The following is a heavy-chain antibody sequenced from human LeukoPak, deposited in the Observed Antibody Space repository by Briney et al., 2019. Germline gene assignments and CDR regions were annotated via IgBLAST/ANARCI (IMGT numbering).Heavy chain of an antibody. CDR3: ARVGYSYGQRYFDY. V-gene: IGHV1-2*02. D-gene: IGHD5-18*01. Sequence: ASVKVSCKASGYTFTGYYMHWVRQAPGQGLEWMGWINPNSGGTNYAQKFQGRVTMTRDTSISTGYMELTRLRYDDTAVYYCARVGYSYGQRYFDYWGQGTLVTVSS. J-gene: IGHJ4*02. CDR2: INPNSGGT. CDR1: GYTFTGYY.